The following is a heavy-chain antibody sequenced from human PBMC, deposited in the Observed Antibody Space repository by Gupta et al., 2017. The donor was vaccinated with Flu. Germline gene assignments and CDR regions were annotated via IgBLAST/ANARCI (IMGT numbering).Heavy chain of an antibody. J-gene: IGHJ5*02. D-gene: IGHD6-19*01. CDR2: ISSSSSYI. CDR1: GFTFISYS. Sequence: EVQLVESGGGLVKPGGSLRLSCAASGFTFISYSMNWVRQAPGKGLEWVSSISSSSSYIYYADSVKGRFTISRDNAKNSLYLQMNSLRAEDTAVYYCAREGRPEITKDSSGTHDPWGQGTLVTVSS. V-gene: IGHV3-21*01. CDR3: AREGRPEITKDSSGTHDP.